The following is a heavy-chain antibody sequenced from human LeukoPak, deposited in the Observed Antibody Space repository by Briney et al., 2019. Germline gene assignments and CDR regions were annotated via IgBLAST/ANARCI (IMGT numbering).Heavy chain of an antibody. Sequence: GGSLRLSCAASGFTYSDYWMSWVRQAPGKGLEWVANIKQDGSESYYVDSVKGRFTISRDNAKNTLYLQMNSLRAEDTAIYYCAKDQGYYGSGSYKEYFQHWGQGTLVTVSS. D-gene: IGHD3-10*01. CDR3: AKDQGYYGSGSYKEYFQH. CDR1: GFTYSDYW. CDR2: IKQDGSES. J-gene: IGHJ1*01. V-gene: IGHV3-7*03.